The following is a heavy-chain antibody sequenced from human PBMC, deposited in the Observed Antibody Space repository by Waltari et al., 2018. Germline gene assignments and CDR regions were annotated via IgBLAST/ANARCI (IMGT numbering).Heavy chain of an antibody. D-gene: IGHD2-21*01. V-gene: IGHV1-2*02. CDR1: GYTFTGYY. Sequence: QVQLVQSGAEVKKPGASVKVSCKASGYTFTGYYMTWVRQAPGQGLEWMGWINPNSGGTNYAQKFQGRVTMTRDTSISTAYMELSRLRSDDTAVYYCARGDRLAHYYYGMDVWGQGTTVTVSS. J-gene: IGHJ6*02. CDR2: INPNSGGT. CDR3: ARGDRLAHYYYGMDV.